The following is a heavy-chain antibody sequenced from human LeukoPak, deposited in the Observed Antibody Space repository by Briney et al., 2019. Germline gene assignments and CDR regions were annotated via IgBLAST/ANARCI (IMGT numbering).Heavy chain of an antibody. V-gene: IGHV1-18*01. Sequence: VASVKVSCKASGYTFTTYGITWVRQAPGQGLEWMGWISAYNGNTNYAQSLQGGVTMTTDTSTSTAYMEVRSLRSDDTAVYYCAREVNYGMDVWGQGTTVTVSS. CDR2: ISAYNGNT. CDR3: AREVNYGMDV. D-gene: IGHD4-23*01. J-gene: IGHJ6*02. CDR1: GYTFTTYG.